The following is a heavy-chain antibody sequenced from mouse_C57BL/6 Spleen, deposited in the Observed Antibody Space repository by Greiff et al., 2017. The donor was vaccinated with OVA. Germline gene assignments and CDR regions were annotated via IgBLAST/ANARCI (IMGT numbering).Heavy chain of an antibody. CDR1: GYSFTDYY. V-gene: IGHV1-39*01. D-gene: IGHD1-1*01. CDR3: AREVDYYGSSPSYWYFDV. CDR2: INPNYGTT. J-gene: IGHJ1*03. Sequence: VQLQQSGPELVMPGASVKISCKASGYSFTDYYMNWVKQSTGKSLEWIGVINPNYGTTSYNQKFTGKATLTVDQSSSTAYMQLNSLTSEDSAVYYCAREVDYYGSSPSYWYFDVWGTGTTVTVSS.